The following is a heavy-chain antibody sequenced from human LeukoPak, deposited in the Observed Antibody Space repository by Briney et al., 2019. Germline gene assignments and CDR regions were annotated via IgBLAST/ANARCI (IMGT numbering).Heavy chain of an antibody. V-gene: IGHV4-39*01. Sequence: SETLSLTCTVSGGSISSSSYYWGWIRQPPGKGLVWIGSIYYSGSTYYNPSLKSRVTISVDTSKNQFSLKLSSVTAADTAVYYCARQDGDYRNWFDPWGQGTLVTVSS. CDR1: GGSISSSSYY. CDR3: ARQDGDYRNWFDP. J-gene: IGHJ5*02. CDR2: IYYSGST. D-gene: IGHD4-17*01.